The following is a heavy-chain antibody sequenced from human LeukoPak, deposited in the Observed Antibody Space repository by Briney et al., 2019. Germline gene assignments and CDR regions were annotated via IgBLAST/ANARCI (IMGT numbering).Heavy chain of an antibody. CDR3: ARDGAGVGSTKLDH. CDR2: ISSSGSTI. J-gene: IGHJ5*02. Sequence: PGGSLRLSCAASGFTFSSYEMNWVRQAPGKGLEWVSYISSSGSTIYYADSVKGRFTISRDNAKNSLYLQMNSLRAEVTAVYYCARDGAGVGSTKLDHWGQGTLVTVSS. D-gene: IGHD1-26*01. CDR1: GFTFSSYE. V-gene: IGHV3-48*03.